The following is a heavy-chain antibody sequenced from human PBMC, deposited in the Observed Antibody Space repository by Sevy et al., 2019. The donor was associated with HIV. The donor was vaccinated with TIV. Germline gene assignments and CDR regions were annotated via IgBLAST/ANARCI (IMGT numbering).Heavy chain of an antibody. D-gene: IGHD5-12*01. CDR3: AKILGGSGYDLGGHFDL. CDR2: ISWNSGSI. CDR1: GFTFDDYA. J-gene: IGHJ2*01. V-gene: IGHV3-9*01. Sequence: GGSLRLSCAASGFTFDDYAMHWVRQAPGKGLEWVSGISWNSGSIGYADSVKGRFTISRDNAKNSLYLQMNSLRAEDTALYYCAKILGGSGYDLGGHFDLWGRGTLVTVSS.